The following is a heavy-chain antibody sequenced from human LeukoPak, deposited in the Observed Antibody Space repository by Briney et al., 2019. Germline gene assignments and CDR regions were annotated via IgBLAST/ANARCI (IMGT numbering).Heavy chain of an antibody. CDR1: GFTFTTDD. D-gene: IGHD3-10*01. CDR2: MSPNSGNT. J-gene: IGHJ5*02. V-gene: IGHV1-8*01. Sequence: ASVKVSCKASGFTFTTDDINWVRQATGQGLEWMGWMSPNSGNTGYAQKFQGRVTMTRNTSISTAYMELSSLRSEDTAVYYCARRITMVRGGSWFDPWGQGTLVTVSS. CDR3: ARRITMVRGGSWFDP.